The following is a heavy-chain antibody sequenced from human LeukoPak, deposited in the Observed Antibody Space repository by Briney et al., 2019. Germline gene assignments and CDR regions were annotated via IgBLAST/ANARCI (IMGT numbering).Heavy chain of an antibody. J-gene: IGHJ4*02. D-gene: IGHD1-14*01. CDR1: GFSFGSYA. V-gene: IGHV3-23*01. CDR3: AKRDRNGQNDY. Sequence: GGSLRLSCAASGFSFGSYAMTWVRQAPGKGLEWVSSIDASGGSTYYADSVKGRFTIPRDNSKNTLYLQMNSLRAEDTAVYYCAKRDRNGQNDYWGQGTLVTVSS. CDR2: IDASGGST.